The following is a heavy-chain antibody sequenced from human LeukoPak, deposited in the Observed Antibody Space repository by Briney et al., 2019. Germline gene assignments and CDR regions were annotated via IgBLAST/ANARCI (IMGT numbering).Heavy chain of an antibody. Sequence: GESLRLSCAASGFTFSTYSMNWVRQAPGRGLEWVANIKQDGSEKYYVDSVKGRFTISRDNAKNSLYLQMNSLRAEDTAVYYCARDASRAAAGPFDPWGQGTLVTVSS. D-gene: IGHD6-13*01. CDR2: IKQDGSEK. V-gene: IGHV3-7*01. CDR1: GFTFSTYS. CDR3: ARDASRAAAGPFDP. J-gene: IGHJ5*02.